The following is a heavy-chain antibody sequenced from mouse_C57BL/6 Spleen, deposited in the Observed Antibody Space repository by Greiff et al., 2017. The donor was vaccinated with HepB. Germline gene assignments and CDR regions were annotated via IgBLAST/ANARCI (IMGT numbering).Heavy chain of an antibody. V-gene: IGHV1-52*01. D-gene: IGHD2-3*01. Sequence: VQLQQSGAELVRPGSSVKLSCKASGYTFTSYWMHWVKQRPIQGLEWIGNIDPSDSETHYNQKFKDKATLTVDKSSSTAYMQLSSLTSEDSAVYYCARDGYYEVDYWGQGTTLTVSS. CDR1: GYTFTSYW. CDR3: ARDGYYEVDY. CDR2: IDPSDSET. J-gene: IGHJ2*01.